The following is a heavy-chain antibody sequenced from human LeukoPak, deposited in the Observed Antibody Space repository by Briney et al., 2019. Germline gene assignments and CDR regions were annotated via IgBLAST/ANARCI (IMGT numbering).Heavy chain of an antibody. D-gene: IGHD5-18*01. Sequence: GGSLRLSCAASGFTFSSYSMNWVRQAPGRGLEWVSYTSSSSSTIYYADSVKGRFTISRDNAKNSLYLQMNSLRAEDTAVYYCARDLIRGYSYGYGYYYYGMDVWGQGTTVTVSS. CDR2: TSSSSSTI. J-gene: IGHJ6*02. CDR3: ARDLIRGYSYGYGYYYYGMDV. CDR1: GFTFSSYS. V-gene: IGHV3-48*01.